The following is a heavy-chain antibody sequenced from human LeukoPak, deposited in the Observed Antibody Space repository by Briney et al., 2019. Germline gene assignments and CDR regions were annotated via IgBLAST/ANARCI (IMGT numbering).Heavy chain of an antibody. CDR2: SAYGGST. CDR1: GGSVSSGNYF. Sequence: SETLSLTCTVSGGSVSSGNYFWGWIRQPPGKGLEWIGSSAYGGSTYYTPSLKSRVTISADTSKNQFSLRLTSVTAADAAVYYCATPQSGAWSKNYYFDYWGQGTLVTVSS. D-gene: IGHD6-19*01. CDR3: ATPQSGAWSKNYYFDY. V-gene: IGHV4-39*01. J-gene: IGHJ4*02.